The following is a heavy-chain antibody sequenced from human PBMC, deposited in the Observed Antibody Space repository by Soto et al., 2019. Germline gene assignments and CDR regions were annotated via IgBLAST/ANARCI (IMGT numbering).Heavy chain of an antibody. CDR2: IYPGDSDT. D-gene: IGHD5-18*01. Sequence: PGESLKISCQGSGDSFISYWIGWMRQMPGKGLEWMGIIYPGDSDTRYSPSFQGQVTISADKSISTAYLQWSSLKASDTAMYYCAREGVDTAPFYYYYGMDVWGQGTTVTVSS. V-gene: IGHV5-51*01. CDR3: AREGVDTAPFYYYYGMDV. CDR1: GDSFISYW. J-gene: IGHJ6*02.